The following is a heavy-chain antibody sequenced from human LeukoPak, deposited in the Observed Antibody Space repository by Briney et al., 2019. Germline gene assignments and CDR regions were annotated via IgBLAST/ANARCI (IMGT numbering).Heavy chain of an antibody. D-gene: IGHD3-22*01. J-gene: IGHJ4*02. CDR3: ARGADYYDTIQRLFDY. CDR2: INPNSGGT. Sequence: ASVKVSCKASGYTFTGYYMHWVRQAPGQGLEWMGWINPNSGGTNYAQKFQGRVTMTRDTSISTAYMELSRLRSDDTAVYYCARGADYYDTIQRLFDYWGQGTLVTVSS. CDR1: GYTFTGYY. V-gene: IGHV1-2*02.